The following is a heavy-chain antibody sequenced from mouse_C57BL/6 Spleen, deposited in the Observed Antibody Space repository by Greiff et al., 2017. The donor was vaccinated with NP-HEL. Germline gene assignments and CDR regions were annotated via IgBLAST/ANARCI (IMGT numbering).Heavy chain of an antibody. CDR3: ARSGSIYYDYDVDAMDY. CDR1: GYAFTNYL. D-gene: IGHD2-4*01. Sequence: VQLQQSGAELVRPGTSVKVSCKASGYAFTNYLIEWVKQRPGQGLEWIGVINPGSGGTNYNEKFKGKATLTADKSSSTAYMQLSSLTSEDSAVYFCARSGSIYYDYDVDAMDYWGQGTSVTVSS. V-gene: IGHV1-54*01. CDR2: INPGSGGT. J-gene: IGHJ4*01.